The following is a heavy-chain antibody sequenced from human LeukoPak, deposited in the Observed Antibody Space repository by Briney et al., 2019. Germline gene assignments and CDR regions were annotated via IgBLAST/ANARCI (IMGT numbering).Heavy chain of an antibody. CDR1: GFTFSSYS. CDR3: TTPAAGPRAEYSQY. Sequence: MSGGSLRLSCTASGFTFSSYSLNWVRQAPGKGLEWVSSISNDAKYIYYADSLKGRFTVSRDNAKNSLYLQMNSLAVEDTAVYYCTTPAAGPRAEYSQYWGQGTLVTVSS. J-gene: IGHJ1*01. V-gene: IGHV3-21*01. D-gene: IGHD6-13*01. CDR2: ISNDAKYI.